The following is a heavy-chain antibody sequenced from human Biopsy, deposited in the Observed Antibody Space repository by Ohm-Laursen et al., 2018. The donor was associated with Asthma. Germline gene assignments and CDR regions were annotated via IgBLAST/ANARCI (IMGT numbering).Heavy chain of an antibody. CDR2: INAGNGNT. D-gene: IGHD3-3*01. Sequence: GASVKVSCNPSGYNFINFAIHWVRQAPGQRLEWMGWINAGNGNTKFSQKFQGRVIITRDTSASTAYMDLSSLRSEDTAVYYCARTYYDFLIGQVNDAFAIWGQGTMVTVSS. CDR1: GYNFINFA. V-gene: IGHV1-3*01. CDR3: ARTYYDFLIGQVNDAFAI. J-gene: IGHJ3*02.